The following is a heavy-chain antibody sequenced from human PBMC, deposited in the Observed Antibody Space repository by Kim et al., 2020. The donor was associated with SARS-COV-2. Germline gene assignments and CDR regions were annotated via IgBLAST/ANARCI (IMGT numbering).Heavy chain of an antibody. CDR3: ARDGDLESYYFDY. V-gene: IGHV1-69*01. D-gene: IGHD3-3*01. Sequence: NYAQKFQGRGTITADESTSTAYMELSSLRSEDTAVYYCARDGDLESYYFDYWGQGTLVTVSS. J-gene: IGHJ4*02.